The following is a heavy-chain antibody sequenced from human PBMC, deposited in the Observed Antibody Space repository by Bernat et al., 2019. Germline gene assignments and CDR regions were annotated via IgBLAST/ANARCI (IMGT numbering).Heavy chain of an antibody. J-gene: IGHJ4*02. D-gene: IGHD3-16*01. CDR1: GFTFTSSA. V-gene: IGHV1-58*01. CDR3: AAANLGGGVYFDY. Sequence: QMQLVQSGPEVKKPGTSVKVSCKASGFTFTSSAVQWVRQARGQRLEWIGWIVVGSGNTNYAQKFQERVTITRDMSTSTAYMELSSLRYEDTAVYYCAAANLGGGVYFDYWGQGTLVTVSS. CDR2: IVVGSGNT.